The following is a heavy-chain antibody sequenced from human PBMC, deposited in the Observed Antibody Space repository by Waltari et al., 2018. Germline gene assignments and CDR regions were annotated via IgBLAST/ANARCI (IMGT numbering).Heavy chain of an antibody. CDR1: GFTFSSYG. Sequence: QVQLVESGGGVVQPGGSLRLSCAASGFTFSSYGMHWVRKAPGKGLEWVAFIRYDGSNKYDADSVKGRFTISRDNSKNTLYLQMNSLRAEDTAVYYCAKDAYYYDSSGVDYWGQGTLVTFSS. D-gene: IGHD3-22*01. CDR2: IRYDGSNK. CDR3: AKDAYYYDSSGVDY. V-gene: IGHV3-30*02. J-gene: IGHJ4*02.